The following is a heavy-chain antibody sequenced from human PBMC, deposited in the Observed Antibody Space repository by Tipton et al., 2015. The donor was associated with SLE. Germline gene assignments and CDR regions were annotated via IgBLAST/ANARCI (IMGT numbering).Heavy chain of an antibody. V-gene: IGHV4-61*09. CDR2: IYTSGNT. CDR3: ARDGAFDV. J-gene: IGHJ3*01. Sequence: LRLSCTVSGASISSGNYYWSWIRQPAGKGLEWIGHIYTSGNTNYNPSLKSRVTISVDKSRNQFSLKLSAVTAADTAVYYCARDGAFDVWGQGTVVTVSS. CDR1: GASISSGNYY.